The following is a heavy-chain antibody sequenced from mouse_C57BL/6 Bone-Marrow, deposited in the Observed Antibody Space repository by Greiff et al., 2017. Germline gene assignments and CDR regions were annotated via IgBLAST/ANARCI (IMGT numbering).Heavy chain of an antibody. CDR2: INPSSGYT. CDR3: ARSPYYYGSSLWAMDY. V-gene: IGHV1-4*01. J-gene: IGHJ4*01. CDR1: VYTFTRST. Sequence: VQLQQSGAELARPGASVTMSCKASVYTFTRSTMHWVKQRPGQGLEWIVYINPSSGYTKYNQKFKDKATLTADTSSSTAYMQLSSLTSEDSAVYYCARSPYYYGSSLWAMDYWGQGTSVTGSS. D-gene: IGHD1-1*01.